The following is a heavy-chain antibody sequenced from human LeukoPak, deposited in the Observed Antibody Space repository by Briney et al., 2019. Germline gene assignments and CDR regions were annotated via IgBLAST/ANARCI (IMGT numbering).Heavy chain of an antibody. J-gene: IGHJ4*02. CDR2: IHYTGNT. V-gene: IGHV4-59*13. CDR3: ARVAAWMFDY. Sequence: SETLSLTCAVSGGSFSDYYWSWIRQPPGKGLELIGYIHYTGNTNYNPSLKSRVTISVDTSKNQFSLKLSSVTAADTAVYYCARVAAWMFDYWGQGTLVTVSS. CDR1: GGSFSDYY. D-gene: IGHD5-12*01.